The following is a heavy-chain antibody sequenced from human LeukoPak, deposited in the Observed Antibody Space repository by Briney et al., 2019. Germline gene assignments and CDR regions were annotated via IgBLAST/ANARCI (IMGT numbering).Heavy chain of an antibody. CDR1: GFTFSAYA. Sequence: GGSLRLSCEASGFTFSAYAMTWVRQAPGKGLEWVSGISDGGGTTNYADAVKGRFTISRDKSKNTLFLQMNSLRAEDTAVYYCAKSYGDYLGYFDSWGQGTLVTVSS. J-gene: IGHJ4*02. CDR2: ISDGGGTT. CDR3: AKSYGDYLGYFDS. D-gene: IGHD4-17*01. V-gene: IGHV3-23*01.